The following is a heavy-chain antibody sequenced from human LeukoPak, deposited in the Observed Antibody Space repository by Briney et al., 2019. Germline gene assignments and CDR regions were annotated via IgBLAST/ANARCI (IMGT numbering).Heavy chain of an antibody. CDR1: GGSVTSGSYY. CDR2: IYYSGST. D-gene: IGHD3-22*01. Sequence: SQTLSLTCTVSGGSVTSGSYYWNWIRQHPGKGLEWIGYIYYSGSTYYNPSLKSRVTISVDTSKNQFSLRLSSVTAADTAVYYCARDSSGYYHFDYWGQGTLVTVSS. J-gene: IGHJ4*02. CDR3: ARDSSGYYHFDY. V-gene: IGHV4-31*03.